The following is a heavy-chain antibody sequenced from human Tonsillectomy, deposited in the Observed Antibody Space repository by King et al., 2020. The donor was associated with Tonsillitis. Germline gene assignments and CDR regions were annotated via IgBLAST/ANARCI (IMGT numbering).Heavy chain of an antibody. CDR2: IAYDASYE. D-gene: IGHD3-16*02. Sequence: VQLVESGGGVVQPGRSLRLSCAASGFTFSNYGMHWVRQAPGKGLEWVALIAYDASYENYADSVKGRFAISRDNSKNTLYLETNSLRVEDTSVYYCAKDGIALSDWYFDLWGRGTLVTVSS. J-gene: IGHJ2*01. CDR1: GFTFSNYG. V-gene: IGHV3-30*18. CDR3: AKDGIALSDWYFDL.